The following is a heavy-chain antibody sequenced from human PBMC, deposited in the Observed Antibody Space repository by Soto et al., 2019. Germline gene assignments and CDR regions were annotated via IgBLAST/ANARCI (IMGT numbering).Heavy chain of an antibody. Sequence: GGSLRLSCAASGFTFSSYAMSWVRQAPGKGLEWVSAISGSGGSTYYADSVKGRFTISRDNSKNTLYLQMNSLRAEDTAVYYCAKDLHDFWSGYSGFDYWGQGTLVTVSS. CDR3: AKDLHDFWSGYSGFDY. D-gene: IGHD3-3*01. V-gene: IGHV3-23*01. CDR1: GFTFSSYA. J-gene: IGHJ4*02. CDR2: ISGSGGST.